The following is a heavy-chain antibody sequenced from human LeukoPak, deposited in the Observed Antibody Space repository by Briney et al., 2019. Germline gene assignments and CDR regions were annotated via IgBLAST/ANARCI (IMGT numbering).Heavy chain of an antibody. D-gene: IGHD3-9*01. CDR1: GFTFSNAW. CDR3: TTEGVNLRYFDWLPIGY. Sequence: NPGGSLRLSCAASGFTFSNAWMSWVRQAPGKGLEWVGRIKSKTDGGTTDYAAPVKGRFTISRDDSKNTLYLQMNSLKTEDTAVYYCTTEGVNLRYFDWLPIGYWGQGTLVTVSS. CDR2: IKSKTDGGTT. J-gene: IGHJ4*02. V-gene: IGHV3-15*01.